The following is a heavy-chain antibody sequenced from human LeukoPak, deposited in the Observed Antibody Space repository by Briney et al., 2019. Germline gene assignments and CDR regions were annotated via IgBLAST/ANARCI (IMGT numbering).Heavy chain of an antibody. CDR1: GYTFTGYY. Sequence: ASVKVSCKASGYTFTGYYMHWVRQAPGQGLEWMGWINPNSGGTNYAQKFQGRVTMTRDKSISTAYMELSRLRSDDTAVYYCATLGSKRCPDTSVDYWGQGTLVTVSS. CDR3: ATLGSKRCPDTSVDY. J-gene: IGHJ4*02. CDR2: INPNSGGT. V-gene: IGHV1-2*02. D-gene: IGHD2-2*01.